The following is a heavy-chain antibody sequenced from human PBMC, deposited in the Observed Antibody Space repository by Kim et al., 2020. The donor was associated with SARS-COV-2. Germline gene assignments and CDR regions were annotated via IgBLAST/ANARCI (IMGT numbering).Heavy chain of an antibody. V-gene: IGHV1-3*01. CDR3: ARAGITMVRGVRFDP. J-gene: IGHJ5*02. Sequence: ASVKVSCKASGYTFTSYAMHWVRQAPGQRLEWMGWINAGNGNTKYSQKFQGRVTITRDTSASTAYMELSSLRSEDTAVYYCARAGITMVRGVRFDPWGQGTLVTVSS. CDR1: GYTFTSYA. D-gene: IGHD3-10*01. CDR2: INAGNGNT.